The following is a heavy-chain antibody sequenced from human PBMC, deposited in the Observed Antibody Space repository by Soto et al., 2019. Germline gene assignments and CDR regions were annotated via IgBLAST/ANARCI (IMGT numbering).Heavy chain of an antibody. J-gene: IGHJ4*02. D-gene: IGHD2-15*01. CDR1: GYTFTSYG. CDR2: ISAYNGNT. Sequence: ASVKVSCKASGYTFTSYGISWVRQAPGQGLEWMGWISAYNGNTNYAQKLQGRVTMTTDTSTSTANMELRSLRSDDTAVYYCARDDGWVAAMGYWGQGTLVTVSS. V-gene: IGHV1-18*01. CDR3: ARDDGWVAAMGY.